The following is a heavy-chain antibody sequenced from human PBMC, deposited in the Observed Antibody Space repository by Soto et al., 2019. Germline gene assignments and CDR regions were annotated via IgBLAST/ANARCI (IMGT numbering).Heavy chain of an antibody. CDR3: AKYTYYHDSSGYYVFDY. V-gene: IGHV3-30*18. D-gene: IGHD3-22*01. J-gene: IGHJ4*01. CDR1: DFTFSSYG. Sequence: QVQLVESGGGVVQPGRSLTLSCAASDFTFSSYGIHWVRQAPGKGLEWVAVISYDGSNKQYGDSVKGRLTMSRDNSKNTGHLQMSSLRVEDTAVYYCAKYTYYHDSSGYYVFDYWGQGTLVTVSS. CDR2: ISYDGSNK.